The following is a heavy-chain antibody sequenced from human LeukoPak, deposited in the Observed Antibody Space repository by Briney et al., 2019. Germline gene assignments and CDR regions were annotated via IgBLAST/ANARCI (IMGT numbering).Heavy chain of an antibody. Sequence: PGGSLRLSCAACVFTFSNYSFHWVRQAPGRGLEGMALISYDGSNKYIADSVKGGSTISRDNSKNTLYLQMNSLRAEHTAVFYCARGSNGSWRRGELALIGAFDIWGQGTMVTVSS. V-gene: IGHV3-30*04. CDR3: ARGSNGSWRRGELALIGAFDI. J-gene: IGHJ3*02. CDR2: ISYDGSNK. CDR1: VFTFSNYS. D-gene: IGHD3-16*02.